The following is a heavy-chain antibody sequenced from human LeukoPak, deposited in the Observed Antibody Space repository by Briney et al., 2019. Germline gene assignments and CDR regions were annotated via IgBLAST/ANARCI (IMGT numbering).Heavy chain of an antibody. J-gene: IGHJ4*02. V-gene: IGHV3-23*01. CDR2: ISGSGGST. Sequence: GGSLRLSCAASGFTFSAYSLNWVRQAPGKGLEWVSAISGSGGSTYYADSVEGRFTISRDNSKNTLYLQMNSLRAEDTAVYYCAKDSYDYVWGSYPYYFDYWGQGTLVTVSS. D-gene: IGHD3-16*02. CDR3: AKDSYDYVWGSYPYYFDY. CDR1: GFTFSAYS.